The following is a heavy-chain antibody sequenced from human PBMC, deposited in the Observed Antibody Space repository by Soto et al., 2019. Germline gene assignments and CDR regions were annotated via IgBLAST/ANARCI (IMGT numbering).Heavy chain of an antibody. D-gene: IGHD2-2*01. V-gene: IGHV3-23*01. J-gene: IGHJ5*02. CDR3: AKDQIVVVPAAPFDP. Sequence: GGSLRLSCAASGFTFSSYAMSWVRQAAGKGLEWVSAISGSGGSTYYADSVKGRFTISRDNSKNTLYLQMNSLRAEDTAVYYCAKDQIVVVPAAPFDPWGQGTLVTVSS. CDR1: GFTFSSYA. CDR2: ISGSGGST.